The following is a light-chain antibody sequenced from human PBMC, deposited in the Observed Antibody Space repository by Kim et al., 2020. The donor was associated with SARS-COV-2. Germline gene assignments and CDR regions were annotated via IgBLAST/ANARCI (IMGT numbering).Light chain of an antibody. CDR2: GAS. CDR3: QQYNDWPWT. V-gene: IGKV3-15*01. CDR1: QTISSN. Sequence: EIVMTQSPATLSMSPGEGVTLSCRASQTISSNLGWYQQKPGQAPRLLIYGASTRATGVPARFSGSGSGTEFTLTISSLQSEDFAVYCCQQYNDWPWTFGQGTKVDIK. J-gene: IGKJ1*01.